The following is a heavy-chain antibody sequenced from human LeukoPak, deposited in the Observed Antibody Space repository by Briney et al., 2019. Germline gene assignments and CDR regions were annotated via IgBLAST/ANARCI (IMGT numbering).Heavy chain of an antibody. V-gene: IGHV3-21*01. CDR1: GFTFSSYS. D-gene: IGHD6-13*01. Sequence: GGSLRLSCAASGFTFSSYSMNWVRQAPGKGLEWVSSISSSSSYIYYADSVKGRFTISRDNAKNSLYLQMTSLRAEDTAVYYCARIPSSWYDTFDYWGQGTLVTVSS. CDR2: ISSSSSYI. J-gene: IGHJ4*02. CDR3: ARIPSSWYDTFDY.